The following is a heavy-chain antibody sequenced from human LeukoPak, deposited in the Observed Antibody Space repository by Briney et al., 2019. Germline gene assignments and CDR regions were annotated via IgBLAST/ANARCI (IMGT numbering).Heavy chain of an antibody. CDR1: GYSISSGYY. D-gene: IGHD3-3*01. Sequence: SETLSLTCTVSGYSISSGYYWGWIRQPPGKGLEWIGSIHHSGSTYYNPSLKSRVTISVDTSKNQFSLKLSSVTAADTAVYYCARVPYDFWSGYHIGGNPYYFDYWGQGTLVTVSS. V-gene: IGHV4-38-2*02. J-gene: IGHJ4*02. CDR3: ARVPYDFWSGYHIGGNPYYFDY. CDR2: IHHSGST.